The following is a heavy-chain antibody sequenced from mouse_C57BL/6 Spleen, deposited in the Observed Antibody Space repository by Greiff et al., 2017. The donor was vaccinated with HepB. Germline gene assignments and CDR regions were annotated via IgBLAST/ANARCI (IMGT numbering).Heavy chain of an antibody. CDR3: ARNYDGYYFDY. V-gene: IGHV5-17*01. Sequence: EVKLVESGGGLVKPGGSLKLSSAASGFTFSDYGMHWVRQAPEKGLEWVAYISSGSSTIYYADTVKGRFTISRDNAKNTLFLQMTSLRSEDTAMYYCARNYDGYYFDYWGQGTTLTVSS. D-gene: IGHD2-3*01. CDR2: ISSGSSTI. CDR1: GFTFSDYG. J-gene: IGHJ2*01.